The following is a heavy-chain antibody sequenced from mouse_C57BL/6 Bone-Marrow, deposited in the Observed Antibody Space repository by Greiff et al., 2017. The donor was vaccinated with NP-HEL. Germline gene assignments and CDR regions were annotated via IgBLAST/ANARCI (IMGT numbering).Heavy chain of an antibody. CDR1: GYTFTSYW. Sequence: VQLQQPGAELVMPGASVKLSCKASGYTFTSYWMHWVKQRPGQGLEWIGEIDPSDSYTNYNQKFKGKSTLTVDKSSSTAYMQLSSLTSEDSAVYYCALARYFDVWGTGTTVTVSS. V-gene: IGHV1-69*01. CDR3: ALARYFDV. CDR2: IDPSDSYT. J-gene: IGHJ1*03. D-gene: IGHD6-1*01.